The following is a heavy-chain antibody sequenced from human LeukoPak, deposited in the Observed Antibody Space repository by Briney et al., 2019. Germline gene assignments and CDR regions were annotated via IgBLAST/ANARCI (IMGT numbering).Heavy chain of an antibody. Sequence: GGSLRLSCAASGFTFSSYWMSWVRQAPGKGLEWVANIKQEGSEKYYVDSVKGRFTISRDNAKNSLYLQMNSLRAEDTAVYYCAGGNTYYDFWSGYSDNWFDPWGQGTLVTVSS. CDR1: GFTFSSYW. CDR2: IKQEGSEK. D-gene: IGHD3-3*01. CDR3: AGGNTYYDFWSGYSDNWFDP. J-gene: IGHJ5*02. V-gene: IGHV3-7*01.